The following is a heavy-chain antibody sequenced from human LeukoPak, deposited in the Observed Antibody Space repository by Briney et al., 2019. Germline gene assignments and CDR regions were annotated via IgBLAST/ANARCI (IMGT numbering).Heavy chain of an antibody. J-gene: IGHJ4*02. CDR3: ARGIWEYSYGPSYFDY. CDR2: IYHSGST. D-gene: IGHD5-18*01. Sequence: SETLSLTCTVSGYSISSGYYWGWIRQPPGKGLEWIGSIYHSGSTYYNPSLKSRVTISVDTSKNQFSLKLSSVTAADTAVYYCARGIWEYSYGPSYFDYWGQGTLVTVSS. V-gene: IGHV4-38-2*02. CDR1: GYSISSGYY.